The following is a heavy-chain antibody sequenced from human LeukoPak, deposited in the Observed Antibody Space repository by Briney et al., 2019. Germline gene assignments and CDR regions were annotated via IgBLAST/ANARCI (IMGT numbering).Heavy chain of an antibody. CDR3: ASGQLRLGVHTQIDY. J-gene: IGHJ4*02. CDR1: GGSISSSSYY. D-gene: IGHD3-16*01. Sequence: PSETLSLTCTVSGGSISSSSYYWGWIRQPPGKGLEWIGSIYYSGSTYYNPSLKSRVTISVDTSKNQFSLKLSSVTAAGTAVYYCASGQLRLGVHTQIDYWGQGTLVTVSS. CDR2: IYYSGST. V-gene: IGHV4-39*07.